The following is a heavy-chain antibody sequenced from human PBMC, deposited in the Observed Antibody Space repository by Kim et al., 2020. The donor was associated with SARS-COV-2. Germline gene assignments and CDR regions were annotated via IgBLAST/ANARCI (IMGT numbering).Heavy chain of an antibody. CDR1: GGSISSGGYY. CDR2: IYYSGST. CDR3: AREIGADYYDSSVTPPTYYYYCGMDV. V-gene: IGHV4-31*03. J-gene: IGHJ6*02. D-gene: IGHD3-22*01. Sequence: SETLSLTCTVSGGSISSGGYYWSWIRQHPGKGLEWIGYIYYSGSTYYNPSLKSRVTISVDTSKNQFSLKLSSVTAADTAVYYCAREIGADYYDSSVTPPTYYYYCGMDVWGQGTTVTVSS.